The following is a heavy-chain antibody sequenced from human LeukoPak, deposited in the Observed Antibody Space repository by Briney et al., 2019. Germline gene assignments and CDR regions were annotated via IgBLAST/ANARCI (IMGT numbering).Heavy chain of an antibody. CDR2: IYTSGST. J-gene: IGHJ6*03. CDR3: ARGVVRGVIIEYYYYYMDV. V-gene: IGHV4-4*07. CDR1: GGSISSYY. D-gene: IGHD3-10*01. Sequence: SETLSLTCTVSGGSISSYYWSWTRQPAGKGLEWIGRIYTSGSTNYNPSLKSRVTMSVDTSKNQFSLKLSSVTAADTAVYYCARGVVRGVIIEYYYYYMDVWGKGTTVTISS.